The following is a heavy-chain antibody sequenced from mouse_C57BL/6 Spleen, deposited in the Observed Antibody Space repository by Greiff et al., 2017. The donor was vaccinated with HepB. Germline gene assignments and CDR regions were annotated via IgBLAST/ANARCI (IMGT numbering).Heavy chain of an antibody. Sequence: VQLQQSGPELVKPGASVKISCKASGYTFTDYYMNWVKQSHGKSLEWIGDINPNNGGTSYNQKFKGKATLTVDKSSSTAYMELRSLTSEDSAVYYCARRMITGFAYWGQGTLVTVSA. J-gene: IGHJ3*01. CDR3: ARRMITGFAY. CDR1: GYTFTDYY. CDR2: INPNNGGT. D-gene: IGHD2-4*01. V-gene: IGHV1-26*01.